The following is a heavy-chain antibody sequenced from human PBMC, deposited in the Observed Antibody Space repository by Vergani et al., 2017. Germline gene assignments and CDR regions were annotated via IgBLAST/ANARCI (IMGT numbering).Heavy chain of an antibody. V-gene: IGHV3-33*01. D-gene: IGHD3-22*01. Sequence: QVQLVESGGGVVQPGRSLRLSCAASGFTFSSYGMHWVRQAPGKGLQWVAVISFDGSNKYYADSVKGRFTISRDNSKNTLYLQMNSLRAEDTAVFYCATLKSYYYDTWGQGPLVTVSS. CDR2: ISFDGSNK. CDR3: ATLKSYYYDT. J-gene: IGHJ5*02. CDR1: GFTFSSYG.